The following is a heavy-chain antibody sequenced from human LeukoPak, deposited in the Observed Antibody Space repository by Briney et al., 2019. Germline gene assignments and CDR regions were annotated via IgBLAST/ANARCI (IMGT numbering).Heavy chain of an antibody. CDR2: IYTSGST. CDR3: ASGGSSWYGDYYYYYMDV. CDR1: GGSISSYY. Sequence: SETLSLTCTVSGGSISSYYWSWIRQPAGKGLEWIGRIYTSGSTNYNPSLKSRVTISVDTSKNQFSLKLSSVTAADTAVYYCASGGSSWYGDYYYYYMDVWGKGTTVTVSS. J-gene: IGHJ6*03. V-gene: IGHV4-4*07. D-gene: IGHD6-13*01.